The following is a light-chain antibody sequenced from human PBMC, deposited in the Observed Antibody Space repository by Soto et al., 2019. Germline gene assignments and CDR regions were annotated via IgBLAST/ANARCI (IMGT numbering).Light chain of an antibody. Sequence: EIVLTQSPGTLSLFPGERATLSCRATQSVNSDYLAWYQQKPGQAPRLLIYIASRRATGIPDRFSGSGSGTDFTLTISRLEPEDFAVYYCQQYGTSPWTVGQGTKVEIK. CDR1: QSVNSDY. J-gene: IGKJ1*01. CDR3: QQYGTSPWT. V-gene: IGKV3-20*01. CDR2: IAS.